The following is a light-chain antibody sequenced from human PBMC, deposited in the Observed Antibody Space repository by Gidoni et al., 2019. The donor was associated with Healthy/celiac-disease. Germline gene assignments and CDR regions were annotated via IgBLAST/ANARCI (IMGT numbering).Light chain of an antibody. V-gene: IGLV1-40*01. Sequence: QSVLTQPPSVSAAPGQRGTISCTGSSSNIGAGYDVHWYQQLPGTAPKLLIYGNSNRPSGVPDRFSGSKSGTSASLAITGLQAEDEADYYCQSYDSSLSGSVFGGGTKLTVL. CDR3: QSYDSSLSGSV. CDR1: SSNIGAGYD. CDR2: GNS. J-gene: IGLJ2*01.